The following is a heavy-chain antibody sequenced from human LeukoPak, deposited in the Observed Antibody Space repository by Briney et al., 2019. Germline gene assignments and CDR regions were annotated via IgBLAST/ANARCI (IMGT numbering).Heavy chain of an antibody. Sequence: VASVKVSCTASGYTFASYAMHWVRQAPGQGLEWMGWINAGNDNTEYLQKFQGRVTITRDTSASTVYMELSSLRSEDTAVYYCARANYGSGTRWFDPWGQGTLVIVSS. CDR3: ARANYGSGTRWFDP. V-gene: IGHV1-3*01. CDR2: INAGNDNT. CDR1: GYTFASYA. D-gene: IGHD3-10*01. J-gene: IGHJ5*02.